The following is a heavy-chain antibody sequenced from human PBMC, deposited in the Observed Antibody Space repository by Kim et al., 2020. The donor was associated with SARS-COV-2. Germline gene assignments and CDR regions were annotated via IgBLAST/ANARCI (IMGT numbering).Heavy chain of an antibody. V-gene: IGHV4-31*02. CDR3: ARDRGNYEDAFDI. J-gene: IGHJ3*02. D-gene: IGHD3-22*01. Sequence: YHPSLKDRLTLSLDASQNQFSLKLTSVTAADTAVYFCARDRGNYEDAFDIWGQGTMVAVSS.